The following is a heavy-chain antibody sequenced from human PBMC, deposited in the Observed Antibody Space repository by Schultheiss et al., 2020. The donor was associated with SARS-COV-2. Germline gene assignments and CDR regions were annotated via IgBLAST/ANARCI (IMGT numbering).Heavy chain of an antibody. CDR3: ARDPQGYYYDSSGYWGFDH. D-gene: IGHD3-22*01. J-gene: IGHJ4*02. CDR2: ISAYNGNT. CDR1: GYTFTSYG. V-gene: IGHV1-18*04. Sequence: ASVKVSCKASGYTFTSYGISWVRQAPGQGLEWMGWISAYNGNTNFAQNLQGRVTMTTDTSTSTAYMELRSLRSDDTAVYYCARDPQGYYYDSSGYWGFDHWGQGTLVTVSS.